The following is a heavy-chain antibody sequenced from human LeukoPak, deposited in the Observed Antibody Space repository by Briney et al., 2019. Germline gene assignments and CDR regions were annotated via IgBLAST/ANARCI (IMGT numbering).Heavy chain of an antibody. CDR3: ARDVGYSSGWYDYYYGVDV. V-gene: IGHV3-30-3*01. Sequence: GRSLRLSCAASGFPFTTYAMHWVRQAPGKGLEWVTVISYDGSNNYYADSVKGRFTISRGNSKNTLYLQMNSLRTEDTAVYYCARDVGYSSGWYDYYYGVDVWGQGTTVTVSS. CDR2: ISYDGSNN. J-gene: IGHJ6*02. CDR1: GFPFTTYA. D-gene: IGHD6-19*01.